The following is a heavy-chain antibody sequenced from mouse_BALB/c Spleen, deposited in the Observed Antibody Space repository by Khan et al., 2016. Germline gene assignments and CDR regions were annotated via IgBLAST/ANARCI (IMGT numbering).Heavy chain of an antibody. CDR3: TTGFAY. V-gene: IGHV6-6*02. CDR1: GVTFSNYW. J-gene: IGHJ3*01. Sequence: EVKLEESGGGLVQPGGSMKLSCVASGVTFSNYWMNWVRQSPEKGLEWVAEIRLKSNNYATPYAESVKGRFTISRYDSKSSVYLQMNNLRAEDTCIYYCTTGFAYWGQGTLVTVSA. CDR2: IRLKSNNYAT.